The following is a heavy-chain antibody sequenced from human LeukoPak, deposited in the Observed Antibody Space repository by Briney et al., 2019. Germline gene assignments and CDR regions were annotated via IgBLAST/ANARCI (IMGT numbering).Heavy chain of an antibody. CDR2: ISSGGTT. Sequence: GGSLRLSCAGSGFTVTRNYMSWVRQAPGKGLEWVSLISSGGTTHYADSVKGRFTISRDTSMNTVSLQMNSLRADDTAMYYCARDEWGAAVHIWGQGTLVTVSS. J-gene: IGHJ4*02. CDR1: GFTVTRNY. CDR3: ARDEWGAAVHI. V-gene: IGHV3-53*01. D-gene: IGHD6-13*01.